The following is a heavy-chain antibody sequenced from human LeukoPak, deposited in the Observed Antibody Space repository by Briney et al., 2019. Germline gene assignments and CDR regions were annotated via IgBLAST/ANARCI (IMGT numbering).Heavy chain of an antibody. D-gene: IGHD7-27*01. J-gene: IGHJ4*02. CDR2: IYYTRTANS. V-gene: IGHV4-59*01. Sequence: PSETLSLTCTVSGGSISTYYWSWIRQPPGKGLEWLGYIYYTRTANSNYNPSLKSRATMSVDTSNNQFSLKLGSVTAADMAVYYCARASRQLGIGVFDYWGQGTLVTVSS. CDR1: GGSISTYY. CDR3: ARASRQLGIGVFDY.